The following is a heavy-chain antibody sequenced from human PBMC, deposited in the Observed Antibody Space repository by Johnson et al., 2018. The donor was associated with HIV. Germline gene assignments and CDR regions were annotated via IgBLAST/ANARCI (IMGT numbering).Heavy chain of an antibody. CDR2: ITWNGGST. D-gene: IGHD1-14*01. CDR3: AGSITTSGAFDV. J-gene: IGHJ3*01. CDR1: GFTFSDYY. Sequence: VQLVESGGGLVKPGGSLRLSCAASGFTFSDYYMTWVRQAPGKGLEWVSGITWNGGSTGYADSVKGRFTISRDNTKNTLYLQMDSLRPEDTALYFCAGSITTSGAFDVWCQGTTVTVSS. V-gene: IGHV3-20*04.